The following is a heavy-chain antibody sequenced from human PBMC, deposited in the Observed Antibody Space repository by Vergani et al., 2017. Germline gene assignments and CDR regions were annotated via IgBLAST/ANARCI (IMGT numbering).Heavy chain of an antibody. CDR2: ISYDGSNK. CDR1: GGTFSSYA. CDR3: ARGGRYCSNANCYLDF. D-gene: IGHD2-2*01. J-gene: IGHJ4*02. V-gene: IGHV3-30-3*01. Sequence: QVQLVQSGAEVKKPGSSVKVSCKASGGTFSSYAMHWVRQAPGKGLEWVAVISYDGSNKYYADSVKGRFTISSDTAKNSLYLQMNSLRAEDTAVYYCARGGRYCSNANCYLDFWGQGTLVTVSS.